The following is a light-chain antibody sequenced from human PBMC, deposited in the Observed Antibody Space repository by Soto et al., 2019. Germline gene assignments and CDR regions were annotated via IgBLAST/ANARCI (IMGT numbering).Light chain of an antibody. Sequence: EIVLTKSQGTLSLSPGERATLSCRASQSVPRNYLAWYQQKPGQAPRLLIYGTSSRATGIPDRFSGSGSGTDFTITISRLEPEDFAVFYCQQYGRSITFGQGTRLEIK. CDR1: QSVPRNY. CDR3: QQYGRSIT. V-gene: IGKV3-20*01. J-gene: IGKJ5*01. CDR2: GTS.